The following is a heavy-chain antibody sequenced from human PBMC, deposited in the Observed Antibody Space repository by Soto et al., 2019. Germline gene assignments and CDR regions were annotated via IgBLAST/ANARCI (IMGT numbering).Heavy chain of an antibody. CDR3: ARDRGGNYYERRSDYFYPAMDLDY. Sequence: ASVKVSCKASQYAFSEYFLHWVRQAPGQGLEWMGWINPNNGATNYTQKFQGRVTMTRDTSISTAYMELGKLRSDDTAVYYCARDRGGNYYERRSDYFYPAMDLDYWGQGAMVTVSS. CDR1: QYAFSEYF. CDR2: INPNNGAT. V-gene: IGHV1-2*02. D-gene: IGHD3-22*01. J-gene: IGHJ4*02.